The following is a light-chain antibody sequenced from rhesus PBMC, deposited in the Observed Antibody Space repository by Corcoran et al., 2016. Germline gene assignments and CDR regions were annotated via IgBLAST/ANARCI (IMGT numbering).Light chain of an antibody. J-gene: IGKJ1*01. CDR3: LQSSNWWT. CDR1: QSVSSY. Sequence: EIVMTQSPATLALSPGERATLSCRASQSVSSYLAWYQQKTGQAPRLLLCGASSRATGIPDRLSGSGSGPEFTLTIRSLEPEDVGVYFCLQSSNWWTFGQGTKVEIK. CDR2: GAS. V-gene: IGKV3-24*04.